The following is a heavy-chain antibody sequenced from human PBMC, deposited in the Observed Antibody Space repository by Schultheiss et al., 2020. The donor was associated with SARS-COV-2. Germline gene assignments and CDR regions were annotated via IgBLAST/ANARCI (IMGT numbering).Heavy chain of an antibody. J-gene: IGHJ4*02. Sequence: SETLSLTCSVSGSSINGYFWTWIRQPPGKGLDPIGNIYYIGITKYNPSLKSRVTISIDTSKNQFSLKLGSVTAADTAVYYCARAARVEQLFSVRGGHLDYWGRGTQVTVSS. D-gene: IGHD3-10*01. CDR1: GSSINGYF. CDR3: ARAARVEQLFSVRGGHLDY. CDR2: IYYIGIT. V-gene: IGHV4-59*01.